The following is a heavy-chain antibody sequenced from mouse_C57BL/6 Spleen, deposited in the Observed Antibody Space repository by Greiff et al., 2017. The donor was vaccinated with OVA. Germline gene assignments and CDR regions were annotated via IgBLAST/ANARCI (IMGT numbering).Heavy chain of an antibody. V-gene: IGHV1-61*01. D-gene: IGHD2-3*01. CDR1: GYTFTSYW. CDR3: ARSYDGYYGAMDY. Sequence: QVQLQQSGAELVRPGSSVKLSCKASGYTFTSYWMDWVKQRPGQGLEWIGNIYPSDSDTHYNQKFKDKATLTVDKSSSTAYMQLSSLTSEDSAVYYCARSYDGYYGAMDYWGQGTSVTVSS. CDR2: IYPSDSDT. J-gene: IGHJ4*01.